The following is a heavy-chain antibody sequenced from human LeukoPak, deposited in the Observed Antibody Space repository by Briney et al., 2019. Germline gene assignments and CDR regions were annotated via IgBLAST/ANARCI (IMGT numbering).Heavy chain of an antibody. D-gene: IGHD5-24*01. V-gene: IGHV3-21*04. J-gene: IGHJ4*02. CDR3: AKSGYNRFDY. CDR2: ISSSSSYI. Sequence: PGGSLRLSCVVSEFTFSTYSMNWVRQAPGKGLEWVSSISSSSSYIYYADSVKGRFTISRDNAKNSLYLQMNSLRAEDTAVYYCAKSGYNRFDYWGQGTLVTVSS. CDR1: EFTFSTYS.